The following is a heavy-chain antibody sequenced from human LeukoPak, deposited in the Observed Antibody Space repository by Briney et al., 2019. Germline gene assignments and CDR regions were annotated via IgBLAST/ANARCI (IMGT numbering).Heavy chain of an antibody. D-gene: IGHD3-22*01. CDR2: ISYDGSNK. J-gene: IGHJ6*02. CDR3: AKGLWHYDSSVGMDV. CDR1: GFTFSSYA. V-gene: IGHV3-30*04. Sequence: GGSLRLSCAVSGFTFSSYAMHWVRQAPGKGLEWVAVISYDGSNKFYADFVKGRFTISRDNSKNTLYLQMNSLRAEDTAVYYCAKGLWHYDSSVGMDVWGQGTTVTVSS.